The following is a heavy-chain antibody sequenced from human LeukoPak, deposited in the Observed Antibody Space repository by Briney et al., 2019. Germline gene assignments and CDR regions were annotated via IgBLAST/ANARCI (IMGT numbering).Heavy chain of an antibody. CDR3: ARDPGKDGYNYSFDY. J-gene: IGHJ4*02. CDR1: GGSISSGGYY. Sequence: SETLSLTCTVSGGSISSGGYYWSWIRQHPLKGLERVGYIDYSGSTYYNPSLKSRLTISMDTSKNQFSLRLSSVTAADTAVYYCARDPGKDGYNYSFDYWGQGTLVTVSS. D-gene: IGHD5-24*01. V-gene: IGHV4-31*03. CDR2: IDYSGST.